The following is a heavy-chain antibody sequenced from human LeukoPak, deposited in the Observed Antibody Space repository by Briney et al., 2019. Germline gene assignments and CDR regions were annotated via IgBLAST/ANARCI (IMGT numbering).Heavy chain of an antibody. J-gene: IGHJ6*03. V-gene: IGHV3-23*01. Sequence: PGGSLRLSCAASGFTFSSYAMSWVRQAPGKGLEWVSAISGSGGSTYYADSVKGRFTISRDNSKNTLCLQMNSLRAEDTAVYYCARVGTSCSRTSCYRKTHYYYYYYMDVWGKGTTVTVSS. CDR2: ISGSGGST. CDR1: GFTFSSYA. CDR3: ARVGTSCSRTSCYRKTHYYYYYYMDV. D-gene: IGHD2-2*01.